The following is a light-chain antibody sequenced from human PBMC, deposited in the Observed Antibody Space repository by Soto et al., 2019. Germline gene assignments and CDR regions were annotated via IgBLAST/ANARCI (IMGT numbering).Light chain of an antibody. J-gene: IGKJ1*01. CDR2: GAS. CDR1: ESVRSTD. CDR3: QQYGRSLPT. V-gene: IGKV3-20*01. Sequence: EIVLTQSPGTLSLSPVERATLSCRASESVRSTDLAWYQQKPGQAPSLLIYGASNRGTDIPDRFSGSGSGTNFTLTISRLEPEDFAVYYCQQYGRSLPTFGQGTKVDIK.